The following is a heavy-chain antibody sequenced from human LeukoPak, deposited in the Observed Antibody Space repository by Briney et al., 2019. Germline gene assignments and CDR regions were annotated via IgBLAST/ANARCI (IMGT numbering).Heavy chain of an antibody. CDR2: IKSKTNGGTT. V-gene: IGHV3-15*01. D-gene: IGHD3-22*01. J-gene: IGHJ4*02. Sequence: PGGSLRLSCAASGFTFSDHYMSWIRQAPGKGLEWVGRIKSKTNGGTTDYAAPVKGRFTISRDDSGNTLYLQMNSLKTEDTGVYYCTTDPVHDSSGFYTSYYFDYWGRGTLVTVSS. CDR1: GFTFSDHY. CDR3: TTDPVHDSSGFYTSYYFDY.